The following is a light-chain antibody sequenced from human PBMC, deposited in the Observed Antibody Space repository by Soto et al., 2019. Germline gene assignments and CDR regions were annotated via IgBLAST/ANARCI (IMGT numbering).Light chain of an antibody. V-gene: IGKV1-5*03. CDR1: RSISTW. CDR3: QQDNSFSWT. CDR2: KAS. J-gene: IGKJ1*01. Sequence: DIQMTQSPSTLSASVGDRVTITCRASRSISTWLAWYQQKPGKAPKLLIYKASTLEGGVPLRFSGSGSGTDVTLTISGLQPDDFATYYCQQDNSFSWTFGQGTKVEIK.